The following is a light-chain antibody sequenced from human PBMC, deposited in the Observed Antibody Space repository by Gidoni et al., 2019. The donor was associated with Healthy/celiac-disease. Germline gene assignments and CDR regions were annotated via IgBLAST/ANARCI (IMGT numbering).Light chain of an antibody. CDR1: QSISSY. Sequence: DIQMPQSPSSLSAFVGDRVTITCRASQSISSYLNWYQQKPGKAPKLLIYAASSVQSGVPSRFSGSGSGTDFTLTISSLQPEDIATYYCQQGYNTPYTFGQGTKLEIK. V-gene: IGKV1-39*01. CDR2: AAS. J-gene: IGKJ2*01. CDR3: QQGYNTPYT.